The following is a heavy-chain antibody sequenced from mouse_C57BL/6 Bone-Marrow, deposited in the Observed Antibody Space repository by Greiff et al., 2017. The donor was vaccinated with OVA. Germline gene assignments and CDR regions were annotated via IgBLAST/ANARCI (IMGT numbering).Heavy chain of an antibody. Sequence: EVKLVESGGGLVKPGGSLKLSCAASGFTFRSYSMSWVRQTPEKRLEWVATISDDDSYTYYPYHVKGRFTISRANANNNLYLQMSHLRSEDTAMKYFARAKRHGYYYYAMDYWGQGTSVTVSS. CDR1: GFTFRSYS. CDR3: ARAKRHGYYYYAMDY. D-gene: IGHD2-3*01. CDR2: ISDDDSYT. V-gene: IGHV5-4*03. J-gene: IGHJ4*01.